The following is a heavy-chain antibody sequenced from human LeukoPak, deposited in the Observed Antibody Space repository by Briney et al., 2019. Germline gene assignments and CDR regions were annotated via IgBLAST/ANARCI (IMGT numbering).Heavy chain of an antibody. Sequence: GGSLRLSCAASGFTFSSYAMRWVREAPGKGLEWVSAIGAGSGAITIYADSVKGRFTISRDNSKNTLYLQMNSLRGEDTAVYYCAKNYDSGRGVPYGMDVWGQGTTVTVSS. CDR1: GFTFSSYA. J-gene: IGHJ6*02. D-gene: IGHD3-10*01. CDR2: IGAGSGAIT. V-gene: IGHV3-23*01. CDR3: AKNYDSGRGVPYGMDV.